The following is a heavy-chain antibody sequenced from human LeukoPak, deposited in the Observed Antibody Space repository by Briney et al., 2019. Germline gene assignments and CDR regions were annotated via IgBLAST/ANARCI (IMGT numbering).Heavy chain of an antibody. CDR3: AKVAATIAVRRGWYFDY. D-gene: IGHD5-12*01. J-gene: IGHJ4*02. V-gene: IGHV3-23*01. CDR2: ISGSGGST. Sequence: GGSLRLSCAASGFTFSSYAMSWVRQAPGKGLEWVSAISGSGGSTYYADSVKGRFTISRDNSKNTLYLQMNSLRAEDTDVYYCAKVAATIAVRRGWYFDYWGQGTLVTVSS. CDR1: GFTFSSYA.